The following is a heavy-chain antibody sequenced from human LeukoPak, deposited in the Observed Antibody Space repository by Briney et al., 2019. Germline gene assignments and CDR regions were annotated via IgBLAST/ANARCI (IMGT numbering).Heavy chain of an antibody. CDR2: IIPIFGTA. J-gene: IGHJ4*02. CDR1: GGTFISYA. D-gene: IGHD3-22*01. V-gene: IGHV1-69*05. CDR3: ARDLYYYDSSGYSPYYFDH. Sequence: ASVKVSCKASGGTFISYAISWVRQAPGQGLEWMGKIIPIFGTANYAQKFQGRVTITTDESTSTAYMELSSLRSEVTAVYYCARDLYYYDSSGYSPYYFDHWGQGTLVTVSS.